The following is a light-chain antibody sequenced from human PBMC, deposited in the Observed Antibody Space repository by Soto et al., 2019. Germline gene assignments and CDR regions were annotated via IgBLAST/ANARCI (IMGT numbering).Light chain of an antibody. J-gene: IGKJ1*01. CDR2: GAS. V-gene: IGKV3-20*01. CDR1: QSVSSSC. Sequence: EIVLSQSPCTLSFSPGERATRYCRASQSVSSSCLAWYQQKLGQAPRLLIFGASRRATGIPDRFSGSGSGTDFTLTITRLESEDFAVYYCQQYSRTPRTFGKGNKLDIK. CDR3: QQYSRTPRT.